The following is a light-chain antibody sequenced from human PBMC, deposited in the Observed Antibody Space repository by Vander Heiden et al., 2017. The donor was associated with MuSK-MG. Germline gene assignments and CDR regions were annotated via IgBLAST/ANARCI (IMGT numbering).Light chain of an antibody. CDR1: GSDVGGYNY. Sequence: QSALTHPPSPSGSPGQSVTISCTGTGSDVGGYNYVSWYQQHPGKAPKLMIYEVSKRPSGVPDRFSGSKSGNTASLTVSGLQAEDEADYYCSSYAGSNNLVFGGGTKLTVL. CDR2: EVS. J-gene: IGLJ2*01. CDR3: SSYAGSNNLV. V-gene: IGLV2-8*01.